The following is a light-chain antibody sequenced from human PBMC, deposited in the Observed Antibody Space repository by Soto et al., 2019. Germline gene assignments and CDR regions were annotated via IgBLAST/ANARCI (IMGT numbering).Light chain of an antibody. CDR3: QQYNSCSWT. CDR2: KAS. J-gene: IGKJ1*01. V-gene: IGKV1-5*03. CDR1: QSISSW. Sequence: DTQMTQSPSTLSASVGDRVTITCRASQSISSWLAWYQQKPGKAPKLLIYKASSLESGVPSRFSGSGSGTEFTLTISSLQPDDFATYYCQQYNSCSWTFGQGTKVDIK.